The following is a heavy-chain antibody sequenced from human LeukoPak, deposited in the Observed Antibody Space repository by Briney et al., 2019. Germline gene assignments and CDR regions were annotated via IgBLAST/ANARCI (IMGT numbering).Heavy chain of an antibody. CDR1: GGSISSYY. J-gene: IGHJ5*02. Sequence: SETLSLTCTVSGGSISSYYWSWIRQPPGKGLEWIGRIYTSGSTNYNPSLKSRVTMSVDTSKNQFSLKLSSVTAADTAVYYCARDGIWQQQLSWFDPWGQGTLVTVSS. V-gene: IGHV4-4*07. CDR3: ARDGIWQQQLSWFDP. CDR2: IYTSGST. D-gene: IGHD6-13*01.